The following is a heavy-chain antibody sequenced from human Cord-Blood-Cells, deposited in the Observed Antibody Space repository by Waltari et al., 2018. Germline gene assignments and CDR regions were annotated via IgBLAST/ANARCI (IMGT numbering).Heavy chain of an antibody. CDR1: GGSFSGYY. CDR3: ARGAWYSSSWYYFDY. CDR2: INHSGST. V-gene: IGHV4-34*01. Sequence: QVQLQQWGAGLLKPSETLSLTCAGYGGSFSGYYWSWIRQPPGKGLEWIGEINHSGSTNYNPSLKSRVTISVDTSKNQFSLKLSSVTAADTAVYYCARGAWYSSSWYYFDYWGQGTLVTVSS. D-gene: IGHD6-13*01. J-gene: IGHJ4*02.